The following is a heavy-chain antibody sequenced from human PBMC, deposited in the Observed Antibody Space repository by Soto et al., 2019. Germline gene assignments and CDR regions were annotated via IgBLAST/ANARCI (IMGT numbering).Heavy chain of an antibody. Sequence: EVQLVESGGGLIQPGGSLRLSCAVSGLTLTNVWMNWLRQAPGKGLEWVGLIRSEPDGGTTNYAAPVKNRFTISRDNSKTTLYLQMNSLESEATAVYYCGWGAAQFYESWGLGTLVTVSS. CDR3: GWGAAQFYES. D-gene: IGHD3-16*01. CDR2: IRSEPDGGTT. V-gene: IGHV3-15*07. J-gene: IGHJ5*02. CDR1: GLTLTNVW.